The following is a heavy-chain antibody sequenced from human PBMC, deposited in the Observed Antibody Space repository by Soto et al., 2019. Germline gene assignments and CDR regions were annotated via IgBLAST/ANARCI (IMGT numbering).Heavy chain of an antibody. J-gene: IGHJ4*02. D-gene: IGHD6-19*01. V-gene: IGHV1-8*01. CDR1: GYPFSGFD. CDR2: LNPGNGKT. CDR3: ARQVSAVPDH. Sequence: QVQLVQSGAEVKKPGASVKVSCKASGYPFSGFDISWVRQAAGQGLEWMGWLNPGNGKTGYAQKFQGRLTMTRDTSMDTAYMELSSLKSEDTAIYYCARQVSAVPDHWGQGTPVTVSS.